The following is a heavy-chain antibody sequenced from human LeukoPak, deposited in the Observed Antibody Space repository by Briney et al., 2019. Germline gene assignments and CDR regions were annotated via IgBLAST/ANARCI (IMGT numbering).Heavy chain of an antibody. V-gene: IGHV3-23*01. CDR2: ISGSATST. Sequence: GGSLRLSCAASGFTFTTYTISWVRQTPAKGLEWVPAISGSATSTYYADSVKGRFTISRDNSKNTLYLQMSSLRAEDTAIYYCAREYKIPATGTLGFDIWGPGTMVTVSS. D-gene: IGHD1-1*01. CDR1: GFTFTTYT. CDR3: AREYKIPATGTLGFDI. J-gene: IGHJ3*02.